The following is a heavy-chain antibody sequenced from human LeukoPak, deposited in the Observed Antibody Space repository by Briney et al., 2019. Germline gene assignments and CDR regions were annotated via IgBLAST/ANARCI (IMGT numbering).Heavy chain of an antibody. V-gene: IGHV3-7*01. CDR1: LGSHW. CDR3: TRDQT. J-gene: IGHJ4*02. CDR2: IKEDGSQR. Sequence: GGSLRLSCVGALGSHWMGWVRQAPGKGLEWVANIKEDGSQRYYMDSVKGRFTISRDNAKSSLFLQMNNLRVEDTAVYYCTRDQTWGQGTLVTVSS.